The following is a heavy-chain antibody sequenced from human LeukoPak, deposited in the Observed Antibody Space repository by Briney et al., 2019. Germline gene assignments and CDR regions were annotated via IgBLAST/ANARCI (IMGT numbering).Heavy chain of an antibody. CDR3: ARGRAIFGVVIMFGRRNWFDP. CDR2: INHSGST. CDR1: GGSFSGYY. D-gene: IGHD3-3*01. Sequence: PSETLSLTCTVYGGSFSGYYWSWIRQPPGKGLEWIGEINHSGSTNYNPSLKSRVTISVDTSKNQFSLKLSSVTAADTAVYYCARGRAIFGVVIMFGRRNWFDPWGQGTLVTVSS. J-gene: IGHJ5*02. V-gene: IGHV4-34*01.